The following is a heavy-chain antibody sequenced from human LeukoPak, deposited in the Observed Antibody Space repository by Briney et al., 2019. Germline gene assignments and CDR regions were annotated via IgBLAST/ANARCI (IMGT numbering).Heavy chain of an antibody. J-gene: IGHJ4*02. CDR2: INHSGST. CDR1: GGSFSGYY. CDR3: ARGSGWLLYPQVRLFDH. D-gene: IGHD3/OR15-3a*01. Sequence: SETLSLTCAVYGGSFSGYYWSWIRQPPGKGLEWIGEINHSGSTNYSPSLKSRVTISVDTSKNQFSLKLSSVTAADTAVYYCARGSGWLLYPQVRLFDHWGQGTLVTVSS. V-gene: IGHV4-34*01.